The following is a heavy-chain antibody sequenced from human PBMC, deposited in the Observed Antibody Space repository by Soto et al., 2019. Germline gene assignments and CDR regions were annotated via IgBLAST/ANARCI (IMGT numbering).Heavy chain of an antibody. CDR2: ISYDGSNK. CDR1: GFTFSSYA. Sequence: QVQLVESGGGVVQPGRSPRLSCAASGFTFSSYAMHWVRQAPGKGLEWVAVISYDGSNKYYADSVKGRFTISRDNSKNTLYLQMNSLRAEDTAVYYCARAYEGAYFDYWGQGTLVTVSS. V-gene: IGHV3-30-3*01. CDR3: ARAYEGAYFDY. J-gene: IGHJ4*02. D-gene: IGHD3-16*01.